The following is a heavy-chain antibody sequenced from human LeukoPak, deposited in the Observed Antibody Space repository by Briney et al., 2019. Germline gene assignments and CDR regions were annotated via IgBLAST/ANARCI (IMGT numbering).Heavy chain of an antibody. D-gene: IGHD3-22*01. CDR3: ARDVGSGYLNDAFDI. J-gene: IGHJ3*02. Sequence: SETLSLTCTVSGGSISSGSYYWSWIRQPAGKGLEWIGRIYTSGSTNYNPSLKSRVTISVDTSKNQFSLKLSSVTAADTAVCYCARDVGSGYLNDAFDIWGQGTMVTVSS. V-gene: IGHV4-61*02. CDR1: GGSISSGSYY. CDR2: IYTSGST.